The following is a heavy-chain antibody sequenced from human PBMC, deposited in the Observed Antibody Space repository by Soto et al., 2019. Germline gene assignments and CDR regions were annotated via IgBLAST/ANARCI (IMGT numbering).Heavy chain of an antibody. CDR3: ARDSRIAVAGTSHYYYYGMEV. V-gene: IGHV1-69*13. D-gene: IGHD6-19*01. Sequence: SVKVSCKASGGTFSSYAISWVRQAPGQGLEWMGGIIPIFGTANYAQKFQGRVPITADESTSTAYMELSSLRSEETAVYYCARDSRIAVAGTSHYYYYGMEVWGQGTTVTVSS. CDR2: IIPIFGTA. J-gene: IGHJ6*02. CDR1: GGTFSSYA.